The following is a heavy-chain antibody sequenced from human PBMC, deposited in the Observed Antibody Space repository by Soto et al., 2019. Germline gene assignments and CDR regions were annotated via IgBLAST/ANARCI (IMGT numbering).Heavy chain of an antibody. CDR3: ARGGYYDNNCVKLRHYGLDV. CDR1: GYTFIRYG. CDR2: ISPYDDST. J-gene: IGHJ6*02. V-gene: IGHV1-18*01. D-gene: IGHD3-16*01. Sequence: GASVKVSCKASGYTFIRYGVTWVRQAPGQGSEGMGWISPYDDSTIYAQKLQGRATMTADTSTTIVNLNLRSLKSDDTAVYYCARGGYYDNNCVKLRHYGLDVWG.